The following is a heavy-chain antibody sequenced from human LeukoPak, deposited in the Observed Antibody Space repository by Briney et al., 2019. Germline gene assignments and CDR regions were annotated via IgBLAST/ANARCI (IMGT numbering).Heavy chain of an antibody. J-gene: IGHJ4*02. Sequence: GGSLTLSRAASGFTFSSYAMSWVRQAPGKGLEWVSAISGSGGSTYYADSVKGRFTISRDNSKNTLYLQMNSLRAEDTAVYYCAKDLGGVPTLGLDYWGQGTLVTVSS. CDR1: GFTFSSYA. CDR3: AKDLGGVPTLGLDY. D-gene: IGHD1-26*01. CDR2: ISGSGGST. V-gene: IGHV3-23*01.